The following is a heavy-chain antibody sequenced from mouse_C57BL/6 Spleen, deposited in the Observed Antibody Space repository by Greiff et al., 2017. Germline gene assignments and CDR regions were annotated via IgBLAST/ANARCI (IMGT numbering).Heavy chain of an antibody. D-gene: IGHD2-3*01. Sequence: EVQLQASGGGLVQPKGSLKLSCAASGFSFNTYAMNWVRQAPGKGLEWVARIRSKSNNYATYYADSVKDRFTISRDDSESMLYLQMNNLKTEDTAMYYCVRDGPRRGGYAMDYWGQGTSVTVSS. J-gene: IGHJ4*01. CDR1: GFSFNTYA. CDR2: IRSKSNNYAT. CDR3: VRDGPRRGGYAMDY. V-gene: IGHV10-1*01.